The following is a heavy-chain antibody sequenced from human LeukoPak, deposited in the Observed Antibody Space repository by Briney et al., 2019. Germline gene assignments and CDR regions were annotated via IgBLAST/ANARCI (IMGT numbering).Heavy chain of an antibody. Sequence: PGGALRLSCAASGFTFSTYSMNWVRPAPGKGQWWVSSLSSSSGYIYYADSVKGRFTISRDNAQNSLYMQMNSLRAEDTAVYYCARQLDDGYYYGMDVWGQGTSVTVS. V-gene: IGHV3-21*01. CDR1: GFTFSTYS. J-gene: IGHJ6*02. CDR3: ARQLDDGYYYGMDV. D-gene: IGHD1-1*01. CDR2: LSSSSGYI.